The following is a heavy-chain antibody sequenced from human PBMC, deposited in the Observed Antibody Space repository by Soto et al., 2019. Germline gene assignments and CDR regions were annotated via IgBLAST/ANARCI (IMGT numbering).Heavy chain of an antibody. D-gene: IGHD6-13*01. V-gene: IGHV3-30-3*01. CDR1: GFTFSSYA. J-gene: IGHJ6*02. CDR2: ISYDGSNK. CDR3: ARVQGGIAAAGTEDHYYYGMDV. Sequence: GGSLRLSCAASGFTFSSYAMHWVRQAPGKGLEWVAVISYDGSNKYYADSVKGRFTISRDNSKNTLYLQMNSLRAEDTAVYYCARVQGGIAAAGTEDHYYYGMDVWGQGTTVTVSS.